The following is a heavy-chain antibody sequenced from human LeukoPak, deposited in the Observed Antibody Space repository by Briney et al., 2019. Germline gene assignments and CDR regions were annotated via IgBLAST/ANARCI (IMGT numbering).Heavy chain of an antibody. D-gene: IGHD6-13*01. CDR2: IKYDGNEK. V-gene: IGHV3-7*04. CDR1: GFTFSVSW. CDR3: ARGAAAEDY. J-gene: IGHJ4*02. Sequence: GGSLRLSCAASGFTFSVSWMSWVRQAPGKGLEWVANIKYDGNEKYYVDSVKGRFTISRDNAKNSLYLQMNSLRAEDTAVYYCARGAAAEDYWGQGTLVTVSS.